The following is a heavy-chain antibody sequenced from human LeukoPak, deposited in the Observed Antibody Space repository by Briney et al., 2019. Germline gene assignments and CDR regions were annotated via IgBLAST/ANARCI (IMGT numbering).Heavy chain of an antibody. CDR2: ISGSDGST. CDR1: GFTFSNYA. D-gene: IGHD2-15*01. CDR3: AKGRGYCTGGSCYSDY. Sequence: GGSLRLSCTASGFTFSNYAISWVRQAPGKGLEWVSTISGSDGSTYYADSVKGRFTISRDNSKNTLYLQMNSLRVEDTAIYYSAKGRGYCTGGSCYSDYWGQGTLVTVSS. J-gene: IGHJ4*02. V-gene: IGHV3-23*01.